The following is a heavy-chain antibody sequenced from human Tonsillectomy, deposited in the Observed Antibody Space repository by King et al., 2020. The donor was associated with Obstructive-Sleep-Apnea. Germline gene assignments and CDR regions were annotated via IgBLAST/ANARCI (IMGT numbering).Heavy chain of an antibody. CDR3: AKGHSSSSTSRGLDP. D-gene: IGHD6-13*01. J-gene: IGHJ5*02. CDR2: ISGSGGST. CDR1: GFTFSSYA. V-gene: IGHV3-23*04. Sequence: VQLVESGGGLVQPGGSLRLSCAASGFTFSSYAMSWVRQAPGKGLEWVSAISGSGGSTYYADSVKGRLTISRDNSKNTLYLEMNSLRAEDTAVYYCAKGHSSSSTSRGLDPWGQGTLVTVSS.